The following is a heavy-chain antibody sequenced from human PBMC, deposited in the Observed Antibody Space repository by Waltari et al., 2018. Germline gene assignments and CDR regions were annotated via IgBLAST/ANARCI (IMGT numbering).Heavy chain of an antibody. Sequence: QVQLQESGPGLVKPSETLSLTCPVSGGSISSYYWSWIRQPAGKGLEWIGRIYTSGSTNYNPSLKSRVTISVDKSKNQFSLKLSSVTAADTAVYYCARGTYSSLYYFDYWGQGTLVTVSS. CDR2: IYTSGST. V-gene: IGHV4-4*07. CDR3: ARGTYSSLYYFDY. D-gene: IGHD6-13*01. J-gene: IGHJ4*02. CDR1: GGSISSYY.